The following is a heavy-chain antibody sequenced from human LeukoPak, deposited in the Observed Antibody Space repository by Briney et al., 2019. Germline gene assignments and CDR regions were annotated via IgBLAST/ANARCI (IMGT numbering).Heavy chain of an antibody. J-gene: IGHJ6*03. Sequence: GGSLRLSCAASGFTFSNAWMSWVRQAPGKGLEWVGRIKSKTDGGTTDYAAPVKGRFTISRDDSKNTLYLQMNSLRAEDRAVYYCATDARSGWSHFYYMDVWGKGTTVSVSS. CDR3: ATDARSGWSHFYYMDV. CDR2: IKSKTDGGTT. D-gene: IGHD3-10*01. CDR1: GFTFSNAW. V-gene: IGHV3-15*01.